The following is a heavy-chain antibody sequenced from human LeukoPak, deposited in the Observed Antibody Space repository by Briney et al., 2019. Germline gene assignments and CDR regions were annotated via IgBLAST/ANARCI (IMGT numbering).Heavy chain of an antibody. CDR1: GDSVSGSPAV. CDR2: AYYRSKWYI. Sequence: PSQTLSLTCAISGDSVSGSPAVWNWIRQSPSRGLEWLGRAYYRSKWYIDYAVSVKGRITITPDTSKNQFSLQLNSETPEDTAVYYCARGAVRGGTNFDYWGQGTLVTVSS. V-gene: IGHV6-1*01. CDR3: ARGAVRGGTNFDY. J-gene: IGHJ4*02. D-gene: IGHD3-10*01.